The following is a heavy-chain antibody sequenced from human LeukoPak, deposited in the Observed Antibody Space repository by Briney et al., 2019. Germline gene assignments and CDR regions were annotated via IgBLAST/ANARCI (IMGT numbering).Heavy chain of an antibody. D-gene: IGHD1-26*01. V-gene: IGHV4-59*01. CDR1: GGSISSYY. CDR3: ASEGPGLVGAIPSWYFDL. Sequence: SETLSLTCTVSGGSISSYYWSWIRQPPGKGLEWIGYIYYSGSTNYNPSLKSRVTISVDTSKNQFSLELSSVTAADTAVYYCASEGPGLVGAIPSWYFDLWGRGTLVTVSS. J-gene: IGHJ2*01. CDR2: IYYSGST.